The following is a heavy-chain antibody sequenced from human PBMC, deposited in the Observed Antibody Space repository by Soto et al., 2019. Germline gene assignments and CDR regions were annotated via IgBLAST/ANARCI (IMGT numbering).Heavy chain of an antibody. CDR3: TRERHDYESSGYSDY. V-gene: IGHV3-11*06. CDR2: ISSSSSDT. Sequence: PGGSLRLSCAASGFIFTDYYMSWIRQAPGKGLEWVAYISSSSSDTNYADSVRGRFTISRDNAKNSLHLQVNSLRVEDTAVYYCTRERHDYESSGYSDYWGQGTLVTVSS. J-gene: IGHJ4*02. CDR1: GFIFTDYY. D-gene: IGHD3-22*01.